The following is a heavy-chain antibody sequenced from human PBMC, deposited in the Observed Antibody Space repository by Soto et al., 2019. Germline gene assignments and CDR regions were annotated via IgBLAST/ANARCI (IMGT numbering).Heavy chain of an antibody. D-gene: IGHD3-16*02. CDR1: GDSVSSNSAA. J-gene: IGHJ3*02. CDR3: ASIVKAPDAFDI. Sequence: SQTLSLTCVISGDSVSSNSAAWNWIRQSPSRGLEWLGRTYYRSRWYNDYAVSVRSRITVNADTSKNQFSLHLNSVTPEDTAVYYCASIVKAPDAFDIWGQGTMVTVSS. V-gene: IGHV6-1*01. CDR2: TYYRSRWYN.